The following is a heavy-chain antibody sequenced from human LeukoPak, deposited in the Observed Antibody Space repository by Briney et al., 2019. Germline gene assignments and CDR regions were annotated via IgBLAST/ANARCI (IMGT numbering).Heavy chain of an antibody. Sequence: GGSLRLSCAASGFTFSSYGMHWVRQAPGKGLEWVALISFDGGKKYYADSVKGRFTISRDNAKNSLYLQMNSLRVEDTAVYYCTREPVSSGWHLGFDSWGQGTLVTVSS. D-gene: IGHD6-19*01. V-gene: IGHV3-30*03. CDR3: TREPVSSGWHLGFDS. J-gene: IGHJ4*02. CDR2: ISFDGGKK. CDR1: GFTFSSYG.